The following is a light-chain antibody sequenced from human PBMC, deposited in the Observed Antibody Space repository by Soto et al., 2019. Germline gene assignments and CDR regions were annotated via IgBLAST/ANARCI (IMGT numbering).Light chain of an antibody. J-gene: IGLJ1*01. CDR2: EGS. Sequence: QSVLTQPASVSGSPGQSITISCTGTSSDVGSYNLVSWYQQHPGKAPKLMIYEGSKRPSGVSNRFSGSKSGNTASLTISGLQAEDEADYYCCSYAGNNNYVFGTGTKSPS. CDR1: SSDVGSYNL. V-gene: IGLV2-23*01. CDR3: CSYAGNNNYV.